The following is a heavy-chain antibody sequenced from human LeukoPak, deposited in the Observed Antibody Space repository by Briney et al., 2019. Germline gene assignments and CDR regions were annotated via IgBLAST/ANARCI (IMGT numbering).Heavy chain of an antibody. Sequence: PGGSLRLSCAASGFTFSSYWMHWVRQAPGKGLVWVSGINSDGTSPIYADSVKGRFTISRDNAKKTLYLQMNSLRAEDTAVYYCSRGYSGGFDYRGQGTLVTVSS. D-gene: IGHD2-15*01. V-gene: IGHV3-74*01. CDR2: INSDGTSP. J-gene: IGHJ4*02. CDR1: GFTFSSYW. CDR3: SRGYSGGFDY.